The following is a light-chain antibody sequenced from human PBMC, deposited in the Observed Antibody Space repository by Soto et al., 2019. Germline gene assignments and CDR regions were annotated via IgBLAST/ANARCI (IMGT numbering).Light chain of an antibody. Sequence: EILLTQSPGTLSLSPGSRSTPSGMASQSVSSSYLAWYQRTPGQASRLLIYGASTRATGIPDRFSGSGSGTDFTLTISRMEPEDFAVYYCQQSGNSHRTFGQGTKLDIK. CDR2: GAS. CDR1: QSVSSSY. J-gene: IGKJ1*01. CDR3: QQSGNSHRT. V-gene: IGKV3-20*01.